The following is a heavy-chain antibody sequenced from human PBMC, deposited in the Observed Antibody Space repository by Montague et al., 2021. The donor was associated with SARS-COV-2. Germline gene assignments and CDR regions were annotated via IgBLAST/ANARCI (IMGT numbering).Heavy chain of an antibody. CDR2: IHSSGGT. V-gene: IGHV4-4*07. Sequence: SETLSLTCNVSGDPISDYHWNWIRQPAGKGLECIGRIHSSGGTDYNPSLQSRVTMSVDTSKNQFSLKLNSVTAADTAVYYCAREVVAAPPAMDDWGRGTLVTVSS. J-gene: IGHJ4*01. D-gene: IGHD2-15*01. CDR3: AREVVAAPPAMDD. CDR1: GDPISDYH.